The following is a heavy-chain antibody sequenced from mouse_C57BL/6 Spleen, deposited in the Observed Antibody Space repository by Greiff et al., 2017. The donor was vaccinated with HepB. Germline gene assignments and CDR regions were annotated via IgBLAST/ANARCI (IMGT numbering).Heavy chain of an antibody. CDR2: INPSTGGT. CDR1: GYSFTGYY. V-gene: IGHV1-42*01. D-gene: IGHD1-1*01. CDR3: ARKTTVGYFDY. Sequence: EVKLVESGPELVKPGASVKISCKASGYSFTGYYMNWVKQSPEKSLEWIGEINPSTGGTTYNQKFKAKATLTVDKSTSTAYMQLKSLTSEDSAVYYCARKTTVGYFDYWGKGTTLTVSS. J-gene: IGHJ2*01.